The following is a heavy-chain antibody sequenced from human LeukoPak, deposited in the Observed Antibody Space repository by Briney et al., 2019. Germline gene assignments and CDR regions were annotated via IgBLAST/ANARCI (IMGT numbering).Heavy chain of an antibody. Sequence: GGSLRLSCAASGFTFSTYTMIWVRQAPGKGLEWVSSIISAGNFIYYADSLRGRFTVSRDNAKNSLYLQMNRLRAEDTAMYYCAREYYDSTGYGAEYFQHWGQGTLVTVSS. CDR3: AREYYDSTGYGAEYFQH. CDR2: IISAGNFI. D-gene: IGHD3-22*01. V-gene: IGHV3-21*01. CDR1: GFTFSTYT. J-gene: IGHJ1*01.